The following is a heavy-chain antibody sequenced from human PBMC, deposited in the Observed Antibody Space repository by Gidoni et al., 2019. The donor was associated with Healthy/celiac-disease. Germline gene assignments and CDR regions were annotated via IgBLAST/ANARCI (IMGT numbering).Heavy chain of an antibody. CDR3: ATPLPGKPTYYYYGMDV. Sequence: QVQLVQSGAEVKKPGASVTVSCQASGYTFTGSYMHWVRQAPGQGLEWIGWINPNSGGTNYAQKFQGRVTMTRDTSISTAYMELSRLRSDDTAVYYCATPLPGKPTYYYYGMDVWGQGTTVTVSS. V-gene: IGHV1-2*02. CDR2: INPNSGGT. CDR1: GYTFTGSY. J-gene: IGHJ6*02.